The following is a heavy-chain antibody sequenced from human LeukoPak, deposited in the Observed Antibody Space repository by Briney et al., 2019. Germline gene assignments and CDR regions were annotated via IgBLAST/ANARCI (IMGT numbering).Heavy chain of an antibody. Sequence: ASVKVSCKASGYTFTSYGISWVRQAPGQGFEWMGWISAYNGNTNYAQKLQGRVTMTTDTSTSTAYMELRSLRSDDTAVYYCARDPRDIVVVPAAPVYFDYWGQGTLVTVSS. J-gene: IGHJ4*02. CDR2: ISAYNGNT. V-gene: IGHV1-18*01. D-gene: IGHD2-2*01. CDR1: GYTFTSYG. CDR3: ARDPRDIVVVPAAPVYFDY.